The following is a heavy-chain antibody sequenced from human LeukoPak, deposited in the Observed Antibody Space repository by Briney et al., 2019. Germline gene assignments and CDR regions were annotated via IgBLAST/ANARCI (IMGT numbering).Heavy chain of an antibody. CDR2: IYYSGST. CDR3: ARYGLVKRAFDT. CDR1: GGSISSGDYY. Sequence: SETLPLTCTVSGGSISSGDYYWSWIRQPPGKGLEWIGYIYYSGSTYYNPSLKSRVTISVDTSKNQFSLKLSSVTAADTAVYYCARYGLVKRAFDTWGQGTMVTVSS. D-gene: IGHD3/OR15-3a*01. V-gene: IGHV4-30-4*08. J-gene: IGHJ3*02.